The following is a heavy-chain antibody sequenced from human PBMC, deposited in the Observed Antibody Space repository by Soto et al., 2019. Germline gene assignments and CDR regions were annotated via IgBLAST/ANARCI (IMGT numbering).Heavy chain of an antibody. Sequence: QVQLQQWGAGLLKPSETLSLTCAVYGGSFSGYYWSWIRQPPGKGLEWIGEINHSGSTNYNPSLKSRVTISVDTSKNQFSLKLSSVTAADTAVYYCARGQITIFGVVKNFDIWGQGTMVTVSS. CDR2: INHSGST. CDR3: ARGQITIFGVVKNFDI. J-gene: IGHJ3*02. CDR1: GGSFSGYY. V-gene: IGHV4-34*01. D-gene: IGHD3-3*01.